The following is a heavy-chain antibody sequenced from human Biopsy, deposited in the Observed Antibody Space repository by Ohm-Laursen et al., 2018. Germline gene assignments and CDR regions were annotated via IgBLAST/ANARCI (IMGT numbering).Heavy chain of an antibody. Sequence: GTLSLTCTVSGGSISSDYWSWIRQTPGKGLEWIGYIYYSGITNYNPSLKSRVTISVDTSKNQFSLWLNSVTAAVTAVYYCARATNSTGWPYYYFYGMDVWGQGTTVTVSS. CDR1: GGSISSDY. J-gene: IGHJ6*02. V-gene: IGHV4-59*01. CDR2: IYYSGIT. CDR3: ARATNSTGWPYYYFYGMDV. D-gene: IGHD2/OR15-2a*01.